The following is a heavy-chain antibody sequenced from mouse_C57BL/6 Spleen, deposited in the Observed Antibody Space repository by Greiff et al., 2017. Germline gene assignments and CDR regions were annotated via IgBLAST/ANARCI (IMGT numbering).Heavy chain of an antibody. Sequence: EVQRVESGGGLVKPGGSLKLSCEASGFTFSSYTMSWVRQTPEKRLEWVATIRGGGGNTYYPDSVKGRVTISRDNAKNTLYLQMSSLRAEDTALYYCERHSGLVTTEAWFAYWGQGTLVTVSA. V-gene: IGHV5-9*01. J-gene: IGHJ3*01. CDR1: GFTFSSYT. CDR2: IRGGGGNT. D-gene: IGHD1-1*01. CDR3: ERHSGLVTTEAWFAY.